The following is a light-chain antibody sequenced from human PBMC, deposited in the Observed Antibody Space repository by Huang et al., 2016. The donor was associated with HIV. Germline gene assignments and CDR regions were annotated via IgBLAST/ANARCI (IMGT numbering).Light chain of an antibody. CDR1: QSISNS. J-gene: IGKJ2*01. CDR2: AAS. V-gene: IGKV1-NL1*01. Sequence: DIQMTQSPSALSASIGDRVTITCRASQSISNSLAWYQQKPGKAPKLLLYAASRLKSGVPSRFSGSGSGTTYTLTISSLRPEDFATFYCQQYFTTPPWTFGQGTKLEIK. CDR3: QQYFTTPPWT.